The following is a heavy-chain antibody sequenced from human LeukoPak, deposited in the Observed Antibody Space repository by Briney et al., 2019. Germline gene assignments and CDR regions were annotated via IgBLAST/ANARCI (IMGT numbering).Heavy chain of an antibody. D-gene: IGHD5-18*01. CDR1: GFTFSSYW. CDR2: INSDGSST. CDR3: VKDIRRGYNFGYDQFAY. V-gene: IGHV3-74*01. J-gene: IGHJ4*02. Sequence: PGGSLRLSCAASGFTFSSYWMHWVRQAPGKGLVWVSRINSDGSSTSYADSVKGRFTISRDNSKNTVSLQMNSLKPEDTALYYCVKDIRRGYNFGYDQFAYWGQGTLVTVSS.